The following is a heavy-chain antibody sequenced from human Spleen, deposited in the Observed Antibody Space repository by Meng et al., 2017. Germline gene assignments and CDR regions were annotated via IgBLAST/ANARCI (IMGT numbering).Heavy chain of an antibody. Sequence: SETLSLTCTVSGGSISSGSYYWSWIRQPAGKGLEWIGRIYTSGSTNYNPSLKSRVTISVDTSKNQFSLKLSSVTAADTAVYYCARRRLEDDYVWGSYRPHYFDYWGQGTLVTVSS. J-gene: IGHJ4*02. CDR3: ARRRLEDDYVWGSYRPHYFDY. V-gene: IGHV4-61*02. CDR2: IYTSGST. D-gene: IGHD3-16*02. CDR1: GGSISSGSYY.